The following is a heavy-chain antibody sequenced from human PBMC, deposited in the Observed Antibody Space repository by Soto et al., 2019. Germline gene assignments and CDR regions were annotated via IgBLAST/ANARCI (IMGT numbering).Heavy chain of an antibody. D-gene: IGHD6-13*01. CDR1: GFTFNNYN. Sequence: EVQLVESGGGLVKPGGSLRLSCAASGFTFNNYNMNWVRQAPGKGLEWVSSISTTGAYIQYADSVKGRFTISRDNAKNSLYLQMISLRAEDTAVYYCARDSSSWSIWFDPWGQGTLVTVSS. J-gene: IGHJ5*02. CDR2: ISTTGAYI. V-gene: IGHV3-21*01. CDR3: ARDSSSWSIWFDP.